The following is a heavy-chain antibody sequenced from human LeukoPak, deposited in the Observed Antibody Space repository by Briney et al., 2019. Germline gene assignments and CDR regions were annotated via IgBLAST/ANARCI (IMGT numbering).Heavy chain of an antibody. Sequence: PGGSLRLSCAASGFSFSRFGMNWVRQAPGKGLEWISHISSTSGAVYYADSVKGRFTISRDNAKNSLYLQMSSLRNEDTAIYYCMQKGGTDHWGQGTLVTVSS. CDR3: MQKGGTDH. CDR1: GFSFSRFG. D-gene: IGHD2-15*01. V-gene: IGHV3-48*02. J-gene: IGHJ4*02. CDR2: ISSTSGAV.